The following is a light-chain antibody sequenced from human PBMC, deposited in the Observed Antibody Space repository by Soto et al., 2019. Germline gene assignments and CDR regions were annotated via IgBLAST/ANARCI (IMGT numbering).Light chain of an antibody. CDR1: QSVSSSY. CDR2: GAS. J-gene: IGKJ1*01. CDR3: QRYGSPSGT. Sequence: EIVLTQSPGTLSLSPGERATLSCRASQSVSSSYLAWYQQKPGKAPRLLIYGASSRATGIPDRFSGSGSGTDFTLTISRLEPEEFAVYYCQRYGSPSGTFGQGTKVQIK. V-gene: IGKV3-20*01.